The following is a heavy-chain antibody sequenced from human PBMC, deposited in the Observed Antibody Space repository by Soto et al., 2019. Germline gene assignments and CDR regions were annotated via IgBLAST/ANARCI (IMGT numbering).Heavy chain of an antibody. V-gene: IGHV3-30*09. J-gene: IGHJ4*02. CDR1: GFIFKNYA. CDR3: AKSSGGSSSMGMDY. CDR2: ITYEGRSK. Sequence: QVRLVESGGGVVQPGRSLRLSCEVSGFIFKNYAMNWVRQAPGKGLEWVATITYEGRSKYYAGSVAGRVAIPRDNSKSTLNLQMNTLRVHDSAIYYGAKSSGGSSSMGMDYWGQGTLVTVSS. D-gene: IGHD2-15*01.